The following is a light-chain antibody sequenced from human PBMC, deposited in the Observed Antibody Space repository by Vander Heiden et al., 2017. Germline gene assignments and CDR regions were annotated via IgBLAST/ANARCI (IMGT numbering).Light chain of an antibody. J-gene: IGLJ2*01. CDR3: QSYDSSLSGVV. Sequence: QSVLPQPPSVSEAPGQRVTIPCTGNGSNIGAGYDVQWYQQFPGTAPKLLIFGINHRPSGVPDRFSASKSGTSASLAITGLQAEDEADYYCQSYDSSLSGVVFGGGTKLTVL. CDR2: GIN. V-gene: IGLV1-40*01. CDR1: GSNIGAGYD.